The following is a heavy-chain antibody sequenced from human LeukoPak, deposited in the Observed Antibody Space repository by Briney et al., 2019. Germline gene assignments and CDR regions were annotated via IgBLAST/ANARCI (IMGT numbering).Heavy chain of an antibody. V-gene: IGHV4-30-4*01. Sequence: SETLSLTCTVSGGSISSGDYYWSWIRQPPGKGLEWIGYIYYSGITYYNPSLKSRVTISVDTSKNEFSLKLSSVIAADTAVYYCARQYYDSSGYYPSPDAFDIWGQGTMVTVSS. CDR1: GGSISSGDYY. CDR3: ARQYYDSSGYYPSPDAFDI. CDR2: IYYSGIT. D-gene: IGHD3-22*01. J-gene: IGHJ3*02.